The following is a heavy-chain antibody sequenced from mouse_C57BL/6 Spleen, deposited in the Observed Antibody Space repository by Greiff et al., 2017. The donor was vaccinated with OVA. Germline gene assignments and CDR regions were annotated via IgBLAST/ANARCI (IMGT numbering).Heavy chain of an antibody. Sequence: VKLQESGAELARPGASVKMSCKASGYTFTSYTMHWVKQRPGQGLEWIGYINPSSGYTKYNQKFKDKATLTADKSSSTAYMQLSSLTSEDSAVYYCARTSYDGYYGFYAMDYWGQGTSVTVSS. D-gene: IGHD2-3*01. V-gene: IGHV1-4*01. CDR3: ARTSYDGYYGFYAMDY. J-gene: IGHJ4*01. CDR2: INPSSGYT. CDR1: GYTFTSYT.